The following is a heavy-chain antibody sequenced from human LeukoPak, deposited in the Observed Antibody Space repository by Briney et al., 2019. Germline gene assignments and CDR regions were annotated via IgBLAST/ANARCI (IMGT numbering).Heavy chain of an antibody. CDR1: GFTFSSYA. J-gene: IGHJ5*02. Sequence: GGSLRLSCAASGFTFSSYAMSWVRQAPGKGLEWVSTISGSATSTYYADSVKGRFTISRDNSKNTVYLQMNSLRAEDTAVYFCAKDRGCSGATCYSGFDPWGRETLVRVPS. V-gene: IGHV3-23*01. CDR3: AKDRGCSGATCYSGFDP. D-gene: IGHD2-15*01. CDR2: ISGSATST.